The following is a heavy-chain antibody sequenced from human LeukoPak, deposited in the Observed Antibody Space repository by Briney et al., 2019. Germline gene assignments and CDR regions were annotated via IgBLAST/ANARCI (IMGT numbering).Heavy chain of an antibody. CDR1: GGTFSSYA. CDR2: IIPIFGTA. D-gene: IGHD3-10*01. J-gene: IGHJ6*04. V-gene: IGHV1-69*06. Sequence: GASVKVSCKASGGTFSSYAISWVRQAPGQGLEWMGGIIPIFGTANYAPKFQGRVTITADKSTSTAYMELSSLRSEDTAVYYYTSSFKVVRGVIDDYYYGMDVWGKGTTVTVSS. CDR3: TSSFKVVRGVIDDYYYGMDV.